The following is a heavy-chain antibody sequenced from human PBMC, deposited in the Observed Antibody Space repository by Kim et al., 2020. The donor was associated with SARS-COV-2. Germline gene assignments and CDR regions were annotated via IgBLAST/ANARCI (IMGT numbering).Heavy chain of an antibody. Sequence: SETLSLTCTVSGGSISSYYWSWIRQPPGKGLEWIGYIYYSGSTNYNPSLKSRVTISVDTSKNQFSLKLSSVTAADTAVYYCARGYSSSWFFDYWGQGTLV. J-gene: IGHJ4*02. CDR3: ARGYSSSWFFDY. D-gene: IGHD6-13*01. CDR2: IYYSGST. CDR1: GGSISSYY. V-gene: IGHV4-59*13.